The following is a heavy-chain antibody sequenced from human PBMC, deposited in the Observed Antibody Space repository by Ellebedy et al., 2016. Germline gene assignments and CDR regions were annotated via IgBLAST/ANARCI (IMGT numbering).Heavy chain of an antibody. Sequence: GESLKISXAASGFTFSRFGMSWVRQAPGKGLECVSIIGSDRNTYYADSVKGRFTISRDNSKNTVDLHMNTLRAEDSAIYYCAKDWGSVVGREFFFDSWGQGTLVTVSS. CDR3: AKDWGSVVGREFFFDS. D-gene: IGHD6-19*01. V-gene: IGHV3-23*01. J-gene: IGHJ4*02. CDR1: GFTFSRFG. CDR2: IIGSDRNT.